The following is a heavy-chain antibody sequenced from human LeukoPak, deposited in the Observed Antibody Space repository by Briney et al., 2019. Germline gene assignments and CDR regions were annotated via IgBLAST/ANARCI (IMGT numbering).Heavy chain of an antibody. V-gene: IGHV3-7*01. J-gene: IGHJ4*02. Sequence: GGSLRLSCAASGFTFSSYWMNWARQAPGKGLEWVASINHNGNVNYYVDSVKGRFTTSRDNSRNTLYLQMNSLRTEDTAVYYCAKDFSDWRSYHLPAYWGQGALVTVSS. CDR1: GFTFSSYW. CDR2: INHNGNVN. CDR3: AKDFSDWRSYHLPAY. D-gene: IGHD1-26*01.